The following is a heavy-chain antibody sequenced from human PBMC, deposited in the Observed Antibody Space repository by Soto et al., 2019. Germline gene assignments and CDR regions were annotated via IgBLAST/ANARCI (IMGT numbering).Heavy chain of an antibody. D-gene: IGHD1-1*01. CDR3: ARHGKLSTTSNYFDY. CDR1: GYSFTSYW. J-gene: IGHJ4*02. CDR2: ICPGDSDT. Sequence: EVQLVQSGAEVKKAGESLKISCKGSGYSFTSYWIGWVRQMPGKGLECMGIICPGDSDTRYSPSFRGQVTISADKSTNTAYLQWSSLTASDTAMYYCARHGKLSTTSNYFDYWGQGTLVTASS. V-gene: IGHV5-51*01.